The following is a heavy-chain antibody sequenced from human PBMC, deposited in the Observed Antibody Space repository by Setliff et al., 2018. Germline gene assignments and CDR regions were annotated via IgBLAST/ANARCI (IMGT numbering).Heavy chain of an antibody. CDR2: VYYSGTT. J-gene: IGHJ4*02. V-gene: IGHV4-61*01. Sequence: PSETLSLTCTVSGGSISGASIRSYYWSWIRQPPGKVLEFIGYVYYSGTTNYDPSLKSRVTISVDTSKNQFSLKLSSVTAADTAIYYCARGGTYRYFDYWGQGTLVTVSS. CDR3: ARGGTYRYFDY. CDR1: GGSISGASIRSYY.